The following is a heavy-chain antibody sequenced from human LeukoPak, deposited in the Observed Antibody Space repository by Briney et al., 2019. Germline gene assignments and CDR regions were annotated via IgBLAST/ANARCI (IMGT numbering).Heavy chain of an antibody. Sequence: PGGSLRLSCAASGFTFSSYGMHWVRRAPGKGLEWVAVISYDGSNKYYADSVKGRFTISRDNSKNTLYLQMNSLRAEDTAVYYCAKDSGSSGWENYYYYGMDVWGQGTTVTVSS. CDR1: GFTFSSYG. V-gene: IGHV3-30*18. CDR3: AKDSGSSGWENYYYYGMDV. CDR2: ISYDGSNK. J-gene: IGHJ6*02. D-gene: IGHD6-19*01.